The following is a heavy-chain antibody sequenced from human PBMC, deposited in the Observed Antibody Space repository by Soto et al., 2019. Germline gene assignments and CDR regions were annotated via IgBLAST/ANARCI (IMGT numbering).Heavy chain of an antibody. CDR1: EFTFRSYW. D-gene: IGHD1-7*01. J-gene: IGHJ3*01. Sequence: EVQLVDSGGGLVQPGGSLRLSCAASEFTFRSYWMHWVRQSPGKGLVWVSRISGDGSSTNYADSVKGRFTISRDNAKNTVYLLIDSLRAEDTAVYYCARSLPGTYGAFDLWGQVTMVTVSS. V-gene: IGHV3-74*01. CDR3: ARSLPGTYGAFDL. CDR2: ISGDGSST.